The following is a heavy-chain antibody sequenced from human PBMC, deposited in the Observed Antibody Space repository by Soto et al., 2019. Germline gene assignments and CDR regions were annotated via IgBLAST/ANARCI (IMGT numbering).Heavy chain of an antibody. CDR3: ARGNWMQLATRYGMDV. CDR2: IVHSGST. Sequence: PENLPLTYAVYGGISSGCCWNCISQLPGKGLEWIVEIVHSGSTTYNPSLMSRVTISVDTSKNQFSLKLSSMTAADTAVYYCARGNWMQLATRYGMDVWGQWTTVTVS. V-gene: IGHV4-34*01. D-gene: IGHD5-18*01. J-gene: IGHJ6*02. CDR1: GGISSGCC.